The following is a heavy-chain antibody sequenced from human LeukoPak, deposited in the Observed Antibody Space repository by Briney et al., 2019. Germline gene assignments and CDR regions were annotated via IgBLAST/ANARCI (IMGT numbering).Heavy chain of an antibody. Sequence: QAGGSLRLSCAASGFTFSGSAMPWVRQASGKGLEWVGRIRSKANSYATAYAASVKGRFTISRDDSKNTAYLQTNSLKTEDTAVYYCTRTAMVRSYSDYWGQGTLVTVSS. V-gene: IGHV3-73*01. D-gene: IGHD5-18*01. CDR3: TRTAMVRSYSDY. CDR2: IRSKANSYAT. J-gene: IGHJ4*02. CDR1: GFTFSGSA.